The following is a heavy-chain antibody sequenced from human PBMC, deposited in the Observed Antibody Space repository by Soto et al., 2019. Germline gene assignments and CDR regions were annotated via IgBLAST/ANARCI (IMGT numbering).Heavy chain of an antibody. CDR3: AKGGVRGVDGYYYYYGVDV. CDR2: INHDGRT. D-gene: IGHD3-10*01. Sequence: QVQLQQWGAGLLTPSETLSLTCAVYGGSFTGFYWSWIRQPPGKGLEWIGEINHDGRTYYNPSLKSRVVISVDTSTNQFSLRLNSVTAADTAVYYCAKGGVRGVDGYYYYYGVDVWGQGTTVTVSS. V-gene: IGHV4-34*01. J-gene: IGHJ6*02. CDR1: GGSFTGFY.